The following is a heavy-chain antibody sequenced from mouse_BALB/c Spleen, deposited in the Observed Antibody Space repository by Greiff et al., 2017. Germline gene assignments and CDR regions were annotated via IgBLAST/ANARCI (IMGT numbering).Heavy chain of an antibody. Sequence: VQRKQSGPELVKPGASVKIPCKASGYPFTDFNMDWVKQIHGKSLEWIGDINPNNGGTIYNQKFKGKSTLTVDKSPSTAYMELRSLTSEDTAVYYCAGTHWDCWFAYWGQGTLVTVSA. CDR1: GYPFTDFN. CDR3: AGTHWDCWFAY. V-gene: IGHV1-18*01. D-gene: IGHD4-1*01. J-gene: IGHJ3*01. CDR2: INPNNGGT.